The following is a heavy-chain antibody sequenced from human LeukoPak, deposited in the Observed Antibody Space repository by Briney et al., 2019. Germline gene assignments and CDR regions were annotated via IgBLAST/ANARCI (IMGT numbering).Heavy chain of an antibody. CDR1: GFTVRNNY. J-gene: IGHJ4*02. D-gene: IGHD7-27*01. CDR2: IYSGGST. CDR3: ARVAGDHYFDY. Sequence: GGSLRLSCAASGFTVRNNYMRWVRQAPGKGLEWVSVIYSGGSTYYADSVKGRFTISRDNSKNTLCLQMISLRAHDTAVYYCARVAGDHYFDYWGQGTLVTVSS. V-gene: IGHV3-66*01.